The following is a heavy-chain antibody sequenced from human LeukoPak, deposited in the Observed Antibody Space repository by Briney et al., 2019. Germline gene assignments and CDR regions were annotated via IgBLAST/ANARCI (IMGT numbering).Heavy chain of an antibody. CDR1: GGSISSGGYY. CDR2: IYHSGST. D-gene: IGHD6-6*01. J-gene: IGHJ3*02. V-gene: IGHV4-30-2*01. Sequence: KSSETLSLTCTVSGGSISSGGYYWSWIRQPPGKGLEWIGYIYHSGSTYYNPSLKSRVTISVDRSKNQFSLKLSSVTAADTAVYYCASSSIAARDAFDIWGQGTMVTVSS. CDR3: ASSSIAARDAFDI.